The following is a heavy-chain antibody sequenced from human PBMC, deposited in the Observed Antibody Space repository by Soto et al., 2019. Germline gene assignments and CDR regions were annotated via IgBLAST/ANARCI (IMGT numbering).Heavy chain of an antibody. CDR2: INHSGST. V-gene: IGHV4-34*01. Sequence: PSETLSLTCAVYGGSFSGYYWSWIRQPPGKGLEWIGEINHSGSTNYNPSLKSRVTISVDTSKNQFSLKLSSVTAADTAVYYCARASSVDTAMKYYFDYWGQGTLVTVSS. J-gene: IGHJ4*02. CDR3: ARASSVDTAMKYYFDY. D-gene: IGHD5-18*01. CDR1: GGSFSGYY.